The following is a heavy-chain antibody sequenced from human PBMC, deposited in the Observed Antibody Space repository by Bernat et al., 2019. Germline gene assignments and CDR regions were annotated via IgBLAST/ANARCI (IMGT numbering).Heavy chain of an antibody. J-gene: IGHJ4*02. CDR3: ARDRFYYGSGSYQASDY. Sequence: EVQLVESGGGLVQPGGSLRLSCAASGFTFSSYWMSWVRQAPGKGLEWVANIKQDGSEKYYVDSVKGRFTISRDNAKNSLYLQMNSLRAEDTAVYYCARDRFYYGSGSYQASDYWGQGTLVTVSS. V-gene: IGHV3-7*03. CDR2: IKQDGSEK. CDR1: GFTFSSYW. D-gene: IGHD3-10*01.